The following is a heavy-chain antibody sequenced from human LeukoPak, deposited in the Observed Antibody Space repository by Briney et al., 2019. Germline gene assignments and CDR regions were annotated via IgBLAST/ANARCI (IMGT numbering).Heavy chain of an antibody. CDR3: ARDGDYYGSGSYISVY. D-gene: IGHD3-10*01. CDR1: GFTFSSYS. Sequence: GGSLRLSCAASGFTFSSYSMNWVRQAPGKGLEWVSSISSSSYIYYADSVKGRFTISRDNSKNTLYLQMNSLRAEDTAVYYCARDGDYYGSGSYISVYWGQGTLVTVSS. J-gene: IGHJ4*02. CDR2: ISSSSYI. V-gene: IGHV3-21*01.